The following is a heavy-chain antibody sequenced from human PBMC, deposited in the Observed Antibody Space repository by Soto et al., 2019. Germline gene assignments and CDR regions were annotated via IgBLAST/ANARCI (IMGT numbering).Heavy chain of an antibody. Sequence: PSETLSLTCTVSGGSISSGDYYWSWIRQPPGKGLEWIGYIYYSGVTYYSPSLKSRLTISLDTSRTQFSLKLASVTAADTAVYYCARQNDYYDFWSGHINYYYYMDVWGKGTTVTVSS. D-gene: IGHD3-3*01. V-gene: IGHV4-30-4*08. CDR1: GGSISSGDYY. CDR2: IYYSGVT. CDR3: ARQNDYYDFWSGHINYYYYMDV. J-gene: IGHJ6*03.